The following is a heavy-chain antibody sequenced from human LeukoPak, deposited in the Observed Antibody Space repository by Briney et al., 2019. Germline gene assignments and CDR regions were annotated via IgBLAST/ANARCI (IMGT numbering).Heavy chain of an antibody. D-gene: IGHD3-9*01. J-gene: IGHJ4*02. CDR3: QKAAYEILTGYFPN. CDR2: ISWNSGSI. Sequence: GGSLILSCAASGFTFDDYAMHCVRQAPGKGLEWVSGISWNSGSIGYADSVKGRFTISRDNAKNSLYLQMNSLRAEDTVFFFRQKAAYEILTGYFPNWGQGTLVTVSS. V-gene: IGHV3-9*01. CDR1: GFTFDDYA.